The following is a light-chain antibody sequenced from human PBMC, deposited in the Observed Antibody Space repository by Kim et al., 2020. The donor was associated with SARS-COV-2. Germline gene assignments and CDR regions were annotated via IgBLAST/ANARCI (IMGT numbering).Light chain of an antibody. J-gene: IGKJ1*01. CDR1: QSLLHRDGNNY. CDR2: KVS. CDR3: LQGTFWPT. V-gene: IGKV2-30*02. Sequence: QPDSSSCRASQSLLHRDGNNYLTWFHQRPGQSPRRLIDKVSERDSGVPDRFSGSGSGTDFTLTITRVEAEDVGVYYCLQGTFWPTFGQGTKVDIK.